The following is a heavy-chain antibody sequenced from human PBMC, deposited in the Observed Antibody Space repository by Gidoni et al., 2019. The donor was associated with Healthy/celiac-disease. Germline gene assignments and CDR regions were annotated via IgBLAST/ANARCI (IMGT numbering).Heavy chain of an antibody. CDR3: AREGDYVQYYYYGMDV. V-gene: IGHV1-2*02. CDR2: INPNSGGT. CDR1: GYPFTGYY. Sequence: QVQLVQSGAEVKKPGASVKVSCTASGYPFTGYYMHWVRQAPGQGLEWMGWINPNSGGTNDAQKLQGRVTMTRDTSISTAYMELSRLRSDDTAVYYCAREGDYVQYYYYGMDVWGQGTTVTVSS. J-gene: IGHJ6*02. D-gene: IGHD4-17*01.